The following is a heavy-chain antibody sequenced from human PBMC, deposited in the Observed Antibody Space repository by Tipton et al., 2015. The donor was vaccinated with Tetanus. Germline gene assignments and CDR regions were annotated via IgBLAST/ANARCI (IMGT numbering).Heavy chain of an antibody. CDR2: IKQDGNEK. D-gene: IGHD3-22*01. CDR1: GASINAGGYL. V-gene: IGHV3-7*01. CDR3: ARDRHSYESSGYYLFDN. Sequence: SLRLSCTVSGASINAGGYLWTWVRQHPGKGLEWVANIKQDGNEKYHVDSVKGRFTISRENNKNTVHLQMNSLRPDDTAVYYCARDRHSYESSGYYLFDNWGQGTLVTVSA. J-gene: IGHJ4*02.